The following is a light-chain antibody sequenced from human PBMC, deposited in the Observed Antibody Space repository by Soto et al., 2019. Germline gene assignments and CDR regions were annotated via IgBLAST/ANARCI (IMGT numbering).Light chain of an antibody. Sequence: QSVLTQPPSVSGAPGQRVTISCTGSSSNIGAGFDVHWYHQIAGTAPKLLIYRNNQRPSGVPDRFSGSKSGTSASLAISGLRSEDEADYYCAAWDDSLSGVVFGGGTQLTVL. V-gene: IGLV1-47*01. CDR1: SSNIGAGFD. CDR3: AAWDDSLSGVV. J-gene: IGLJ2*01. CDR2: RNN.